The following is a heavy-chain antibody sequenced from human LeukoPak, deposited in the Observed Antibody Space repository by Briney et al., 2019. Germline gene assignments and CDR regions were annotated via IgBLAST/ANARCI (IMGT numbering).Heavy chain of an antibody. CDR2: ISGSGGST. Sequence: GGSLRLSCAASGFTFSSYAMSWVRQAPGKGLEWVSAISGSGGSTYYADSVKGRFTISRDKSKNTLYLQMNSLRAEDTAVYYCAKDRCSGGSCYYWGQGTLVTVSS. V-gene: IGHV3-23*01. CDR1: GFTFSSYA. J-gene: IGHJ4*02. CDR3: AKDRCSGGSCYY. D-gene: IGHD2-15*01.